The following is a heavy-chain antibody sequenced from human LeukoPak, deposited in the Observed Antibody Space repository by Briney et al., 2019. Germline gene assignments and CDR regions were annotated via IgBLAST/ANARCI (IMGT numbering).Heavy chain of an antibody. V-gene: IGHV1-2*02. D-gene: IGHD1-26*01. CDR1: GYTFTGYY. CDR2: INPNSGGT. CDR3: ARGSGSYGTDNWFDP. J-gene: IGHJ5*02. Sequence: GASVKVSCKASGYTFTGYYMHWVRQAPGRGLEWMGWINPNSGGTNCAQKFQGRVTMTRDTSISTAYMELSRLRSDDTAVYYCARGSGSYGTDNWFDPWGQGTLVTVSS.